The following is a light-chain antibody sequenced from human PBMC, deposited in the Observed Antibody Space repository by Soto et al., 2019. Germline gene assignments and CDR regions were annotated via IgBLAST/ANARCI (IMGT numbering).Light chain of an antibody. CDR1: QSISSY. J-gene: IGKJ1*01. Sequence: DIQMTQSPSSLSASVGDRVTITCRASQSISSYLNWYQQKPGEAPRLLIYAASSLQGGVPSRFSGSGSGTDFTLTISTLQSEDSATYYCQQSYSTPRTFGQGTKVEIK. V-gene: IGKV1-39*01. CDR3: QQSYSTPRT. CDR2: AAS.